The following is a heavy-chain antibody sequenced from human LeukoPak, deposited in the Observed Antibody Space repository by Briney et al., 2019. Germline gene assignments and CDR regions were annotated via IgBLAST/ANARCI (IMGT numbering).Heavy chain of an antibody. CDR2: IYPGDSAT. D-gene: IGHD3-16*01. J-gene: IGHJ4*02. V-gene: IGHV5-51*01. CDR3: SRQAAGLGGFDY. Sequence: GESLKISCRGSGYSFTAYWVAWVRQMPGKGLEWMATIYPGDSATTYSPSFQGQVTISADKSITTAYLQWSSLKASDTAMYYCSRQAAGLGGFDYWGQGTLVTVSS. CDR1: GYSFTAYW.